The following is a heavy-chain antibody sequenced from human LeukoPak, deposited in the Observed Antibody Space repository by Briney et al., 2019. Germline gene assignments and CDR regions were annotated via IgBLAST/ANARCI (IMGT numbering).Heavy chain of an antibody. V-gene: IGHV3-53*01. Sequence: GGSLRLSCAASGFTVSSNYMSWVRQAPGKGLEWVSVIYSGGSTYYADSVKGRFTISRDNSKNTLYLQMNSLRAEDTAVYYCASGLEAAGPSWTRLDYWGQGTLATVSS. CDR2: IYSGGST. CDR3: ASGLEAAGPSWTRLDY. D-gene: IGHD6-13*01. J-gene: IGHJ4*02. CDR1: GFTVSSNY.